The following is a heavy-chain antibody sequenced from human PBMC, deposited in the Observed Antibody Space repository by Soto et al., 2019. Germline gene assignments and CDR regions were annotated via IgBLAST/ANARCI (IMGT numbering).Heavy chain of an antibody. CDR1: GGSIISGGYS. CDR3: AAVPAC. Sequence: QLQLQESGSGLVKPSQTLSLTCSVSGGSIISGGYSWSWIRQPPGQSLEWIGYIYHSGSTYYNPSLKSRVTLSVDRSKNQFSLKLSAVTAADTAVYSCAAVPACWGQGTLVTVPS. J-gene: IGHJ4*02. CDR2: IYHSGST. D-gene: IGHD2-2*01. V-gene: IGHV4-30-2*01.